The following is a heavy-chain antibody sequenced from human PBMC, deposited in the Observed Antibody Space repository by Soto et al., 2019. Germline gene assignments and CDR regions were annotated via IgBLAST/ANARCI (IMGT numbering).Heavy chain of an antibody. CDR1: GFTFSSYG. CDR3: ANEYYGSGSYFGFFNYYGMDV. J-gene: IGHJ6*02. CDR2: ISYDGSNK. D-gene: IGHD3-10*01. V-gene: IGHV3-30*18. Sequence: HPGGSLRLSCAASGFTFSSYGMHWVRQAPGKGLEWVAVISYDGSNKYYADSVKGRFTISRDNSKNTLYLQMNSLRAEDTAVYYCANEYYGSGSYFGFFNYYGMDVWGQGTTVTVSS.